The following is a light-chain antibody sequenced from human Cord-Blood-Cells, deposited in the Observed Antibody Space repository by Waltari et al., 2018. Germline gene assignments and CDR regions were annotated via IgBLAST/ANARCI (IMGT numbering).Light chain of an antibody. CDR2: DVS. CDR1: SGDVGGYNY. CDR3: SSYTSSSTVV. J-gene: IGLJ2*01. V-gene: IGLV2-14*01. Sequence: QSALTQPSSVSGSPRPSITISCTGTSGDVGGYNYASWYQQHPGKAPKLMIYDVSKRPSGVSNRFSGSKSGNTASLTISGLQAEDEADYYCSSYTSSSTVVFGGGTKLTVL.